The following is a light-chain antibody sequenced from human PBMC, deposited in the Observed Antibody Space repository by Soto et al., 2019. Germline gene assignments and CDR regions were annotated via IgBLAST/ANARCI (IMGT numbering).Light chain of an antibody. CDR2: GAS. J-gene: IGKJ1*01. Sequence: EIEMTQSPATLSLAPGERVTLPCRASESVSTNLAWYQQKAGQAPRLLIYGASSRATGIPDRVSGSGSGTDFTLTISRLEPEDCAVYSCPQYGSSPRPFGQGTKVDI. CDR3: PQYGSSPRP. V-gene: IGKV3-20*01. CDR1: ESVSTN.